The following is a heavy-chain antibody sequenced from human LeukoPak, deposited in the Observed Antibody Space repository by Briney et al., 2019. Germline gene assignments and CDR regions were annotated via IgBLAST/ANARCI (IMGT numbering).Heavy chain of an antibody. V-gene: IGHV3-48*04. CDR3: ARGFRRGYSYGYNFDY. J-gene: IGHJ4*02. CDR1: GFTFSTYW. D-gene: IGHD5-18*01. CDR2: ISSSGSTI. Sequence: PGGSLRLSCAASGFTFSTYWMNWLRQAPGKGLEWVSYISSSGSTIYYADSVKGRFTISRDNAKNSLYLQMNSLRAEDTAVYYCARGFRRGYSYGYNFDYWGQGTLVTVSS.